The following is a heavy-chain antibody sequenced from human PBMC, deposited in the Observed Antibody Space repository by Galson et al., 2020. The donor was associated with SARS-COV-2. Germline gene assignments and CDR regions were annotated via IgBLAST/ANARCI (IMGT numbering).Heavy chain of an antibody. J-gene: IGHJ4*02. CDR2: INPNSGGT. Sequence: ASVKVSCKASGYTFTGYYMHWVRQAPGQGLEWMGWINPNSGGTNYAQKFQGRVTMTRDASISTAYMELSRLRSDDTAVYYCARDRYGDYDFDYWGQGTLVTVSS. CDR1: GYTFTGYY. CDR3: ARDRYGDYDFDY. D-gene: IGHD4-17*01. V-gene: IGHV1-2*02.